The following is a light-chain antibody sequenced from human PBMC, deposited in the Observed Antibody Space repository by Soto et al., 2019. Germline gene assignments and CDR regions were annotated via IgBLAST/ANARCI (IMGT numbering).Light chain of an antibody. CDR1: SSNIGSNT. CDR2: SHN. J-gene: IGLJ1*01. Sequence: QSVLTQPPSASGTPGQRVTISCSGSSSNIGSNTVNWYQQLPGTAPKLLIYSHNQRPSGVPDRFSGSQSGTSASLAICGLQSEDEADYYCAAWDDSLNGYVFGTGTKLTVL. V-gene: IGLV1-44*01. CDR3: AAWDDSLNGYV.